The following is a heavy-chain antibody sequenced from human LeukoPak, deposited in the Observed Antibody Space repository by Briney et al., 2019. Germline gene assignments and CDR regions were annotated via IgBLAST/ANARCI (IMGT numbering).Heavy chain of an antibody. CDR2: IIPIFGTA. V-gene: IGHV1-69*01. CDR3: AREASIAARWFDP. CDR1: GGTFSSYA. Sequence: SVKVSCKASGGTFSSYAISWVRQAPGQGLEWMGGIIPIFGTANYAQKFQGRVTITADESTSTAYMELSSLRSEDTAVYYCAREASIAARWFDPWGQETLVTVSS. J-gene: IGHJ5*02. D-gene: IGHD6-6*01.